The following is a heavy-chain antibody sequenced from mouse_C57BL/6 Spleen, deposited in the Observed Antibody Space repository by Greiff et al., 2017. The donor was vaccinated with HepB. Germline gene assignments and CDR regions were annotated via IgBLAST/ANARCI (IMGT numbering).Heavy chain of an antibody. CDR3: AREGNYYGSSLPFAY. J-gene: IGHJ3*01. V-gene: IGHV1-69*01. D-gene: IGHD1-1*01. Sequence: QVQLQQSGAELVMPGASVKLSCKASGYTFTSYWMHWVKQRPGQGLEWIGEIDPSDSYTNYNQKFKGKSTLTVDKSSSTAYMQLSSLTSEDSAVYYCAREGNYYGSSLPFAYWGQGTLVTVSA. CDR1: GYTFTSYW. CDR2: IDPSDSYT.